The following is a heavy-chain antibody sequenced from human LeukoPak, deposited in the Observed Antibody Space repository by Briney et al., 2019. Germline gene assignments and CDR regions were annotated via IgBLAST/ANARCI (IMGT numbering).Heavy chain of an antibody. V-gene: IGHV3-73*01. Sequence: PGGSLKLSCAASGFTFSGSAMHWVRQASGKGLEWVGRIRSKANSYATAYAASVKGRFTISRDDSKNTAYLQMNSLKTEDTAVYYCTSSIAAAGNYYYVMDVWGQGTTVTVSS. CDR1: GFTFSGSA. CDR2: IRSKANSYAT. D-gene: IGHD6-13*01. J-gene: IGHJ6*02. CDR3: TSSIAAAGNYYYVMDV.